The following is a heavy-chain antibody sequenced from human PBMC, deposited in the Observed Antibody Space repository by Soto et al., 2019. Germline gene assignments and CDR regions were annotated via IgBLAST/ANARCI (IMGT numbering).Heavy chain of an antibody. Sequence: EMQLVETGGDLIQPGGSLRLSCAASGFTVRTNFMNWVRQAPGKGLEWVSIIYNGGRPDYADSVKGRFTVSRDNSKNTLYLQMNSLRVEDTGVYYCARGGYSSTWSNLLDRSGLDVWGQGTTVTVSS. CDR3: ARGGYSSTWSNLLDRSGLDV. D-gene: IGHD6-13*01. CDR2: IYNGGRP. CDR1: GFTVRTNF. J-gene: IGHJ6*02. V-gene: IGHV3-53*02.